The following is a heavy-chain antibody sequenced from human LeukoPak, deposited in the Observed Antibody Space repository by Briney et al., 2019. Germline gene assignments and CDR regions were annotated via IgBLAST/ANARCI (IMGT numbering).Heavy chain of an antibody. J-gene: IGHJ4*02. CDR3: ARAYYYDSSGPGDY. V-gene: IGHV3-48*04. CDR1: GFTFSSYT. Sequence: GGSLRLSCAASGFTFSSYTMNWVRQAPGKGLEWVSGISWNSGSIGYADSVKGRFTISRDNAKNSLYLQMNSLRAEDTAVYYCARAYYYDSSGPGDYWGQGTLVTVSS. D-gene: IGHD3-22*01. CDR2: ISWNSGSI.